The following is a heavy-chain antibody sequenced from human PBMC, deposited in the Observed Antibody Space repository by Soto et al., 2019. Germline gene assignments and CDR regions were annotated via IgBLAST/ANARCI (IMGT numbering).Heavy chain of an antibody. CDR2: ISAYNGIT. CDR1: GYTFTSYG. J-gene: IGHJ3*02. CDR3: ARDYYDILTSYYPTIPDAFAI. Sequence: GASVKVSCKASGYTFTSYGISWVRQAPGQGLEWMGWISAYNGITNYAQKLQGRVTMTTDTSTSTAYMELRSLRSDDTAVYYCARDYYDILTSYYPTIPDAFAIWGQGTMVAVSS. V-gene: IGHV1-18*01. D-gene: IGHD3-9*01.